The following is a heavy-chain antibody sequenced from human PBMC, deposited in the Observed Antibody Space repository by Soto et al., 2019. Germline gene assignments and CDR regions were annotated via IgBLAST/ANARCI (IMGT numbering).Heavy chain of an antibody. CDR2: ITWNSGII. J-gene: IGHJ4*02. Sequence: EVQLLESGGALVQPGRSLRLSCAASGFTFDDYALFWVRQAPGKGLEWVSGITWNSGIIGYADSVKGRFTISRDNTKNSLYLQMNSLRVDGTAFYYCAKGIGYGSGSHFDHWGQGILVTVSP. CDR3: AKGIGYGSGSHFDH. CDR1: GFTFDDYA. V-gene: IGHV3-9*01. D-gene: IGHD3-10*01.